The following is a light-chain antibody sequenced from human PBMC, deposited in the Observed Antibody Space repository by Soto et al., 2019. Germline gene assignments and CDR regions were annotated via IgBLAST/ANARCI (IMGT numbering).Light chain of an antibody. CDR3: QQRSNWPPT. CDR1: QSVGSF. J-gene: IGKJ1*01. Sequence: EIVLTQSPATLSLSPGERATLSCRASQSVGSFLAWYQQKPGQAPRLLIYDAFNRATGIPARFSGSGSGTDFTLTISSLEPDDFAVYYCQQRSNWPPTFGRGTKVEI. CDR2: DAF. V-gene: IGKV3-11*01.